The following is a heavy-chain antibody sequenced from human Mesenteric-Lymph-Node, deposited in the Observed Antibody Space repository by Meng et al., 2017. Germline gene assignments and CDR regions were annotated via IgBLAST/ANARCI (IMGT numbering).Heavy chain of an antibody. J-gene: IGHJ4*02. Sequence: SETLSLTCTVSGGSISSGSYYWSWIRQPAGKGLEWIGEINHSGSTNYNPSLKSRVTISVDTSKNQFSLKLSSVTAADTAVYYCARGPGFLPGITGTTGGYWGQGTLVTVSS. CDR2: INHSGST. CDR1: GGSISSGSYY. D-gene: IGHD1-20*01. CDR3: ARGPGFLPGITGTTGGY. V-gene: IGHV4-61*10.